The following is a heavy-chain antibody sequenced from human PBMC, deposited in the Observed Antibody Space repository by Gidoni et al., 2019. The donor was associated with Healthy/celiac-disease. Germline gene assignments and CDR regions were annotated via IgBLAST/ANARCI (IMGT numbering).Heavy chain of an antibody. Sequence: QVQLQESGPGLVKPSETLSLTCTVPGGSISSYYWSWIRQPPGKGLEWIGYIHYSGSTNYNPSLKSRVTISVDTSKNQFSLKLSSVTAADTAVYYCARDGGIQLRLGFDPWGQGTLVTVSS. CDR1: GGSISSYY. V-gene: IGHV4-59*01. J-gene: IGHJ5*02. CDR3: ARDGGIQLRLGFDP. D-gene: IGHD5-18*01. CDR2: IHYSGST.